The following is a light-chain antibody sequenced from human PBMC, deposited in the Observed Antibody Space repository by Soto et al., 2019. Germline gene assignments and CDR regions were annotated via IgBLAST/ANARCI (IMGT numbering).Light chain of an antibody. Sequence: QSVLTQPASVSGSPAQANTISCTGTSSDVGGYNSVSWYQQHPGKDPKLMVYKVSNLPSGVSNRFSGSKSVHTASLTISGLQAEDEADYYCSSYTSSSSLYVFGTGTKVTVL. V-gene: IGLV2-14*01. J-gene: IGLJ1*01. CDR2: KVS. CDR3: SSYTSSSSLYV. CDR1: SSDVGGYNS.